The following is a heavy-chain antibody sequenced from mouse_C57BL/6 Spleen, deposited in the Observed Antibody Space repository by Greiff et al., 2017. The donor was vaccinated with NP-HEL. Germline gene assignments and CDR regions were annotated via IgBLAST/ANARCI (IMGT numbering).Heavy chain of an antibody. CDR3: TRSGGWFSWFAY. CDR1: GYTFTDYE. CDR2: IDPETGGT. D-gene: IGHD2-3*01. Sequence: QVQLQQSGAELVRPGASVTLSCKASGYTFTDYEMHWVKQTPVHGLEWIGAIDPETGGTAYNQKFKGKAILTADNSSSTAYMELRSLTSEDSAVYYCTRSGGWFSWFAYWGQGTLVTVSA. V-gene: IGHV1-15*01. J-gene: IGHJ3*01.